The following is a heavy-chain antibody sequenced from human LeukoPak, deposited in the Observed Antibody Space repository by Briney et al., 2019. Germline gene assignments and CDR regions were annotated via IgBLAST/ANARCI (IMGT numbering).Heavy chain of an antibody. V-gene: IGHV3-53*01. Sequence: PGGSLRLSCAASGFTVSSNYMSWVRQAPGKGLEWVSVIYSGGNSYYADSVKGRFTISRDNSKNTLYLQMNSLRAEDTAVYYCARDLEYSYGLCFQHWGQGTLVTVSS. CDR3: ARDLEYSYGLCFQH. CDR2: IYSGGNS. CDR1: GFTVSSNY. D-gene: IGHD5-18*01. J-gene: IGHJ1*01.